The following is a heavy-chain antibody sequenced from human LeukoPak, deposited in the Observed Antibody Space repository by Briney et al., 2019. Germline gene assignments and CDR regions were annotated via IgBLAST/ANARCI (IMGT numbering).Heavy chain of an antibody. CDR1: GFTVSSNY. CDR2: IYSGGST. CDR3: AREACDIYDFWSGYYYYYYMDV. J-gene: IGHJ6*03. Sequence: GGSLRLSCAASGFTVSSNYMSWVRQAPGKGLEWVSVIYSGGSTYYADSVKGRFTISRDNSKNKLYLQMNSLRAEDTAVYYCAREACDIYDFWSGYYYYYYMDVGGKGTTVTVPS. V-gene: IGHV3-53*01. D-gene: IGHD3-3*01.